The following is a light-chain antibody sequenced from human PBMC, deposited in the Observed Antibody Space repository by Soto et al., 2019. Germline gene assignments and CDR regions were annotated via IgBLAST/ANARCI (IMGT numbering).Light chain of an antibody. CDR2: GAS. J-gene: IGKJ4*01. V-gene: IGKV3-20*01. CDR3: QHYDSSPGT. CDR1: QSVNSSY. Sequence: EIVLTQSPGTLSLSPGERATLSCRASQSVNSSYLAWYQQKPGQAPRLLIYGASSRATGIPDRFSGSGSGTDFTLTIRRLEPEYFAVYYCQHYDSSPGTFGGGTKVEIK.